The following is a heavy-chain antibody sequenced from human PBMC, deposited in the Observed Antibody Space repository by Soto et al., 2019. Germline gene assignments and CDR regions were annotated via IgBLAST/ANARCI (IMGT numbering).Heavy chain of an antibody. Sequence: SETLSLTCGVSGGFISSSNWWSWIRQPPGKGLEWIGEINHSGSTNYNPSLKSRVTISVDTSKNQFSLKLSSVTAADTAVYYCARTYSSSWSPFDYWGQGTLVTVSS. CDR3: ARTYSSSWSPFDY. J-gene: IGHJ4*02. D-gene: IGHD6-13*01. V-gene: IGHV4-4*02. CDR2: INHSGST. CDR1: GGFISSSNW.